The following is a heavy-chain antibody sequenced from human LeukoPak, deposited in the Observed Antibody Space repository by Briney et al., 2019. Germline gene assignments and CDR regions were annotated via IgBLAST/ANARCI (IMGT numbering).Heavy chain of an antibody. CDR3: ARGQMEYGDYGPYYYYYMDV. J-gene: IGHJ6*03. D-gene: IGHD4-17*01. CDR2: IYYSGST. Sequence: SETLSLTCTGSGGSISSYYWSWIRQPPGKGLEWIGYIYYSGSTNYNPSLKSRVTISVDTSKNQFSLKLSSVTAADTAVYYCARGQMEYGDYGPYYYYYMDVWGKGTTATISS. V-gene: IGHV4-59*01. CDR1: GGSISSYY.